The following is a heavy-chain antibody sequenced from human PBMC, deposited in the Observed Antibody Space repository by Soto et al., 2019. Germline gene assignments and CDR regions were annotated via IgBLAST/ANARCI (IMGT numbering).Heavy chain of an antibody. J-gene: IGHJ5*01. CDR2: IWHDGGRQ. CDR1: GFSYGGYG. CDR3: ARDLTSGYTDS. V-gene: IGHV3-33*01. D-gene: IGHD3-22*01. Sequence: QVHLVESGGGVVQPGGSLRLSCVASGFSYGGYGMHWVRQAPGKGLEWVAVIWHDGGRQYYADSVKGRFTVSRDNAKNTLDLQMNSLRAEDTAVYYCARDLTSGYTDSWGQGTLVIVSS.